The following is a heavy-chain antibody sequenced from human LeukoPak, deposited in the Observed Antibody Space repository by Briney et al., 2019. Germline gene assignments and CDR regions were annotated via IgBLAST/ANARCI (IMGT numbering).Heavy chain of an antibody. CDR2: ISDDGRIT. J-gene: IGHJ6*02. D-gene: IGHD3-22*01. V-gene: IGHV3-74*01. CDR3: AKDLSSYYYDSSGYYYGWNYYYGMDV. Sequence: GGSLRLSCTASGFTFSRYWMHWVRQAPGKGLVWVARISDDGRITPYPDSVKGRFTISRDNAKNILYLQMNSLRAEDTAVYYCAKDLSSYYYDSSGYYYGWNYYYGMDVWGQGTTVTVSS. CDR1: GFTFSRYW.